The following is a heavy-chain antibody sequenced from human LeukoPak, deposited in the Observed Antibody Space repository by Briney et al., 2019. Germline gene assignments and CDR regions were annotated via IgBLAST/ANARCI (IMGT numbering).Heavy chain of an antibody. D-gene: IGHD5-12*01. CDR1: GGSISSGGYY. CDR3: ARRDKRGSAFDI. CDR2: IYYSGST. J-gene: IGHJ3*02. V-gene: IGHV4-31*03. Sequence: PSQTLSLTCTVSGGSISSGGYYWSWIRQHPGEGLEWIGYIYYSGSTYYNPSLKSRVTISVDTSKNQFSLKLSSVTAADTAVYYCARRDKRGSAFDIWGQGTMVTVSS.